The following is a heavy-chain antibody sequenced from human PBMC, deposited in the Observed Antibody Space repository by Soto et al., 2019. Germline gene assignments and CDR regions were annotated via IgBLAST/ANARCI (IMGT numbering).Heavy chain of an antibody. CDR2: IDHSGST. J-gene: IGHJ4*01. CDR3: AAGGDLPRYD. V-gene: IGHV4-30-2*01. Sequence: QLQLQESGSGLVKPSRTLSLTCAVSGGSISSGGYSWSWIRQPPGKGLERIGYIDHSGSTYYNTSLNSRVLISVDRPKYQFSLKLSAVTAADTSVYYCAAGGDLPRYDGGHGTLFTVSS. CDR1: GGSISSGGYS. D-gene: IGHD2-21*01.